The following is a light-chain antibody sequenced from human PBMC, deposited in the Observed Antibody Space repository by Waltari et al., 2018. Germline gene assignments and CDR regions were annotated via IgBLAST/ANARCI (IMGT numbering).Light chain of an antibody. V-gene: IGKV3-15*01. CDR1: QSISSN. CDR2: GAY. Sequence: DIVMTQSPATLSVSPGERVTLSCRASQSISSNLAWYQQGPGQAPKLLIYGAYTRATGIPARFSGSGSGTEFTLTISSLQSGDFAVYFCQHYDGWPPSYTFGQGTKLEIK. CDR3: QHYDGWPPSYT. J-gene: IGKJ2*01.